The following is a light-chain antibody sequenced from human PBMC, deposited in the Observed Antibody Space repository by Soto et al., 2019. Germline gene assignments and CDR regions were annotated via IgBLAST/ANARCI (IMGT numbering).Light chain of an antibody. CDR2: EVS. CDR3: SSYTRSSTWV. V-gene: IGLV2-14*01. J-gene: IGLJ3*02. Sequence: QSALTQPPSASGSPGQSVTISCTGTSSDIGAYDYVSWYQQHPGKAPKLMIYEVSNRPSGVSNRFSGSKSANTASLTISGLQAEDEAEYYCSSYTRSSTWVFGGGTKVTVL. CDR1: SSDIGAYDY.